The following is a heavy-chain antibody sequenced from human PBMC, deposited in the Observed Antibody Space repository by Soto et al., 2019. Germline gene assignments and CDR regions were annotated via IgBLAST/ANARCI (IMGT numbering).Heavy chain of an antibody. V-gene: IGHV3-48*03. CDR1: GFTFSSYE. J-gene: IGHJ4*02. CDR2: ISSSGSTI. D-gene: IGHD6-13*01. CDR3: AREIIAAAGTGVDY. Sequence: GGSLRLSCAASGFTFSSYEMNWVRQAPGKGLEWVSYISSSGSTIYYADSVKGRFTISRDNAKNSLYLQMNSLRAEDTAVYYCAREIIAAAGTGVDYWGQGTLVTVSS.